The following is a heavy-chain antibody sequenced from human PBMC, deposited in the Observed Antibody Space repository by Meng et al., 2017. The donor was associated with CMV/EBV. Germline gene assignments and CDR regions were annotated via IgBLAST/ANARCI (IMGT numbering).Heavy chain of an antibody. D-gene: IGHD3-22*01. CDR2: IRYDGSNR. Sequence: GESLKISCAASGFTFSSYGMHWVRQAPGKGLDWVAFIRYDGSNRYYADSVKGRFTISRDNSKNTLYLQMNSLRPEDTAVYYCAKRSNGYWDYYYYYGMDVWGQGTTVTVSS. J-gene: IGHJ6*02. CDR1: GFTFSSYG. V-gene: IGHV3-30*02. CDR3: AKRSNGYWDYYYYYGMDV.